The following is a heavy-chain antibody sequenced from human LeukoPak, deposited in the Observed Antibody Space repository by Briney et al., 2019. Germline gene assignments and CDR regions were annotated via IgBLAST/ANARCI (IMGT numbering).Heavy chain of an antibody. J-gene: IGHJ5*02. CDR2: IYYSGST. CDR1: GGSISSSSYY. CDR3: AREGGIAVAGANWFDP. D-gene: IGHD6-19*01. Sequence: SETLSLTCTVSGGSISSSSYYWGWIRQPPGKGLEWFGSIYYSGSTYYNPSLKSRVTISVDTSKNQFSLKLSSVTAADTAVYYCAREGGIAVAGANWFDPWGQGTLVTVSS. V-gene: IGHV4-39*07.